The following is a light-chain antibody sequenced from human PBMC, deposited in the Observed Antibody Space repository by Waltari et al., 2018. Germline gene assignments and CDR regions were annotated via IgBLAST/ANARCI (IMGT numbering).Light chain of an antibody. J-gene: IGKJ4*01. CDR3: QQYNSYPLT. V-gene: IGKV1-5*03. CDR2: KAS. Sequence: DIQMTQSPSTLSASVGDRVTITCRASQSISSWLAWYQQKSGKAPKLMIYKASSVESGVPSRFSGSGSGTEFTLTISSLQPDDFATYYCQQYNSYPLTFGGGTKVEIK. CDR1: QSISSW.